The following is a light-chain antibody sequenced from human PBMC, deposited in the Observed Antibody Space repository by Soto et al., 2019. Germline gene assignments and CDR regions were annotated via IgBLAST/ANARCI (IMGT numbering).Light chain of an antibody. CDR2: DVN. CDR1: SSDVGAYNY. J-gene: IGLJ1*01. Sequence: QSALTQPASVSGSPGQSITISCTGTSSDVGAYNYVSWYQQHPGKAPKLIIYDVNYRPSGISNRFSGSKSGTTASLTISGLQAEDEADYYCSSYSTHKLYVFGVGTKLTVL. V-gene: IGLV2-14*03. CDR3: SSYSTHKLYV.